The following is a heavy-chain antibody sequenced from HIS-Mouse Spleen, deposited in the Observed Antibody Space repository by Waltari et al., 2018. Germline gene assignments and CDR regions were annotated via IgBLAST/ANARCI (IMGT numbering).Heavy chain of an antibody. CDR2: IYYSGST. D-gene: IGHD6-13*01. CDR1: GGSIRTSSDD. Sequence: QLQLQESGPGLVKHSETLSLTRPVSGGSIRTSSDDCGWIRQPPGKGLEWIGSIYYSGSTYYNPSLKSRVTISVDTSKNQFSLKLSSVTAADTAVYYCAREIPYSSSWYDWYFDLWGRGTLVTVSS. J-gene: IGHJ2*01. V-gene: IGHV4-39*07. CDR3: AREIPYSSSWYDWYFDL.